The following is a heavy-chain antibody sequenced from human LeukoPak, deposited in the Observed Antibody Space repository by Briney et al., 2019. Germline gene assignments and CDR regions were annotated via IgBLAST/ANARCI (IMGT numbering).Heavy chain of an antibody. CDR3: ARDKVRGIQMDV. J-gene: IGHJ6*02. D-gene: IGHD1-14*01. CDR1: GFTFSTYS. CDR2: ITSSSSTI. V-gene: IGHV3-48*04. Sequence: PGGSLRLSCVASGFTFSTYSMNWVRQAPGKGLEWVAYITSSSSTIYYAASVKGRFTISRDNAKNSLYLQMNSLRAEDTAVYYCARDKVRGIQMDVWGQGTTVTVSS.